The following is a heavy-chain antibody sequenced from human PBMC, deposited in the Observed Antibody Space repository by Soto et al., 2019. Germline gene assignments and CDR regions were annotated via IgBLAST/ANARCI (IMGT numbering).Heavy chain of an antibody. Sequence: SVKVSCKASGGTFSSYAISWVRQAPGQGLEWMGGIIPIFGTANYAQKFQGRVTITADESTSTAYMELSSLRSEDTAVYYCARIDYYDSSGYYRVGAFDIWGQGTMVTVSS. D-gene: IGHD3-22*01. V-gene: IGHV1-69*13. J-gene: IGHJ3*02. CDR2: IIPIFGTA. CDR1: GGTFSSYA. CDR3: ARIDYYDSSGYYRVGAFDI.